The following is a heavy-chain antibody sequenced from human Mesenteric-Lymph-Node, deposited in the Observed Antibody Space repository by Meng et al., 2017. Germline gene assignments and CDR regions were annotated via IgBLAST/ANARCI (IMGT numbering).Heavy chain of an antibody. Sequence: QVQLVQSGAEVKKPGSSVKVSGKASGGSFSRYTIRWVRQAPGQGLEWMGRIIPLFGIPDYAQKFQGRVTITADTSTNTVYMDLSSLTSEDTAVYYCATPSRSAVAYWGQGSLVTVSS. J-gene: IGHJ4*02. CDR2: IIPLFGIP. V-gene: IGHV1-69*02. CDR3: ATPSRSAVAY. CDR1: GGSFSRYT. D-gene: IGHD3-3*01.